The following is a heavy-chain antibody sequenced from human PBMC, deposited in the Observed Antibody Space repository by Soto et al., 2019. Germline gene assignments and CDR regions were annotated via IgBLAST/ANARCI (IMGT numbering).Heavy chain of an antibody. V-gene: IGHV5-10-1*01. CDR3: ARLPGTEYGMDV. CDR1: GYRFTSYW. J-gene: IGHJ6*02. CDR2: IDPSDSYT. Sequence: PGESLKISCLGSGYRFTSYWISWVRQMPGKGLEWMGRIDPSDSYTNYSPSFQGHVTISADKSISTAYLQWSSLKASDTAMYYCARLPGTEYGMDVWGQGTTVTVSS.